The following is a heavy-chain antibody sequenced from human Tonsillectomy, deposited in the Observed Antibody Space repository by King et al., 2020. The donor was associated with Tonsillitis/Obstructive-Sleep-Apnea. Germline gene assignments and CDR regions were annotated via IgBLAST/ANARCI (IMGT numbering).Heavy chain of an antibody. J-gene: IGHJ3*02. V-gene: IGHV3-53*01. CDR3: ARDRRNDFWTGSSRNDAFDI. Sequence: VQLVESGGGLIQPGGSVRLSCAASGFTVSSNYMSWVRQAPGKGLEWVSIIYSGGGTYYADSVKGRFTISRDNSKNTLYLQMNSLRAEDTAVYYCARDRRNDFWTGSSRNDAFDIWGQGTTVTVSS. D-gene: IGHD3/OR15-3a*01. CDR2: IYSGGGT. CDR1: GFTVSSNY.